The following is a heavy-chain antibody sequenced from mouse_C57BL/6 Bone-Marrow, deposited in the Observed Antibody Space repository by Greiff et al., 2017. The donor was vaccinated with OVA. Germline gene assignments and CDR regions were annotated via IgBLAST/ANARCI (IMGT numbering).Heavy chain of an antibody. V-gene: IGHV1-81*01. CDR1: GYTFTSYG. CDR3: ARRIKGAYLDY. Sequence: VQLQQSGAELARPGASVKLSCKASGYTFTSYGISWVKQRTGQGLEWIGEIYPRSGNTYYNEKFKGKATLTADKSSSTAYMELRSLTSEDSAADFCARRIKGAYLDYWGQGTTLTVSS. J-gene: IGHJ2*01. CDR2: IYPRSGNT.